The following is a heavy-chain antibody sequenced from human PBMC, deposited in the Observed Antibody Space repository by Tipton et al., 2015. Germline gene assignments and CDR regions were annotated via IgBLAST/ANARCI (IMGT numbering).Heavy chain of an antibody. CDR1: GFTFSTYA. Sequence: SLRLSCAASGFTFSTYAMTWVRQAPGKGLEWVSAISGSGDSTYYADSVKGRFTISRDNSKNTLYLQMNNLRAEDTAVYYCARARGVVVLSAPGAFDIWGQGTMVTVSS. CDR3: ARARGVVVLSAPGAFDI. CDR2: ISGSGDST. J-gene: IGHJ3*02. D-gene: IGHD2-2*01. V-gene: IGHV3-23*01.